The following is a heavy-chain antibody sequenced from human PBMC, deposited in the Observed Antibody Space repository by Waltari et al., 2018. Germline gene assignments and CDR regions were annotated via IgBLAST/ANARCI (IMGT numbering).Heavy chain of an antibody. CDR1: GGSISSSSYY. CDR3: ANADY. J-gene: IGHJ4*02. CDR2: IYYSGST. V-gene: IGHV4-39*07. Sequence: QLQLQESGPGLVKPSETLSLTCTVSGGSISSSSYYWGWIRQPPGKGLEWIGSIYYSGSTYYNPSLKSRVTISVDTSKNQFSLYLQMNSLRAEDTALYYCANADYWGQGTLVTVSS.